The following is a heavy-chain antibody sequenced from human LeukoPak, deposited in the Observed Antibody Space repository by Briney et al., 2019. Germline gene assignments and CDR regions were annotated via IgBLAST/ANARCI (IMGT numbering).Heavy chain of an antibody. CDR1: GFTFSSYG. J-gene: IGHJ4*02. CDR3: VRDWGYDSSGYWQKYFDT. V-gene: IGHV3-30*03. CDR2: ISYDGSNT. Sequence: GGSLRLSCAASGFTFSSYGMHWVRQAPGKGLEWVAVISYDGSNTYYADSVKGRFTISRDNAKNTLYLQMNSLRAEDTAVYYCVRDWGYDSSGYWQKYFDTWGQGTLVTVPS. D-gene: IGHD3-22*01.